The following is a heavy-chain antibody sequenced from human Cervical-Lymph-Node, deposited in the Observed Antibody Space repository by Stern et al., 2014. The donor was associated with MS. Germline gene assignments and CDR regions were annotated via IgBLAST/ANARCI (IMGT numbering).Heavy chain of an antibody. CDR3: ARDGRHRDNYGLDV. V-gene: IGHV1-69*01. D-gene: IGHD2-15*01. J-gene: IGHJ6*02. Sequence: QVQLVESGAEVKKPGSSVKVSCQASGGTFNVYAINWLRQAPGQGLEWMGGIIPIFGTANYAQKFQGRVTIPADESTRTSSMQLSSLRSNDTAVYYCARDGRHRDNYGLDVWGQGTTVIVSS. CDR1: GGTFNVYA. CDR2: IIPIFGTA.